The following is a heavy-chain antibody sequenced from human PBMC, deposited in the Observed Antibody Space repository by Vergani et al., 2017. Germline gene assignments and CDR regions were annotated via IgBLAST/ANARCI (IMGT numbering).Heavy chain of an antibody. CDR3: AKPEIFGVVIIPVGY. V-gene: IGHV3-23*04. D-gene: IGHD3-3*01. J-gene: IGHJ4*02. CDR2: ISGSGGST. Sequence: EVQLVESGGGLVQPGGSLRLSCAASGFTFSSYAMSWVRQAPGKGLEWVSAISGSGGSTYYADSVKGRFTSSRDNSKNTLYLQMNSLRAEDTAVDYCAKPEIFGVVIIPVGYWGQGTLVTVSS. CDR1: GFTFSSYA.